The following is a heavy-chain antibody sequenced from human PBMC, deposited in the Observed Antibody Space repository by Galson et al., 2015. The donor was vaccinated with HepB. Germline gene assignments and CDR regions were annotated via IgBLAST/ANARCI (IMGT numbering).Heavy chain of an antibody. CDR2: ISYDGTIE. J-gene: IGHJ5*02. CDR3: ARDLSSRYISAWRFLDT. CDR1: GFTFSSYG. Sequence: SLRLSCAASGFTFSSYGMHWVRQSPGKGLEWVAFISYDGTIEYYGDSGKGRYTISKDNSKDTLYLQMSTVGVEDTAVYYCARDLSSRYISAWRFLDTCGLVTLVTGSS. V-gene: IGHV3-33*08. D-gene: IGHD2/OR15-2a*01.